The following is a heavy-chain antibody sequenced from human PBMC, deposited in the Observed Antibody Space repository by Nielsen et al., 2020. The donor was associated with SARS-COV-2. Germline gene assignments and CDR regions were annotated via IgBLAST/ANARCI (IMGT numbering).Heavy chain of an antibody. Sequence: GGSLRFSCAASGFTFSSYWMHWVRQAPGKGLVWVSRINSDGSSTSYADSVKGRFTISRDNAKNSLYLQMNSLRAEDTALYYCAKDYSGSGYYFDYWGQGTLVTVSS. D-gene: IGHD1-26*01. CDR2: INSDGSST. J-gene: IGHJ4*02. CDR3: AKDYSGSGYYFDY. CDR1: GFTFSSYW. V-gene: IGHV3-74*01.